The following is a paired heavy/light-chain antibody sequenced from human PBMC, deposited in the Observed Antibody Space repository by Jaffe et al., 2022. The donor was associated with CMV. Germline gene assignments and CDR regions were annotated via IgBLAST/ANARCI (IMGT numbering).Heavy chain of an antibody. CDR3: ARDLGNYYDSSGYYYPLDY. J-gene: IGHJ4*02. Sequence: QVQLVQSGAEVKKPGASVKVSCKASGYTFTSYGISWVRQAPGQGLEWMGWISAYNGNTNYAQKLQGRVTMTTDTSTSTAYMELRSLRSDDTAVYYCARDLGNYYDSSGYYYPLDYWGQGTLVTVSS. CDR2: ISAYNGNT. V-gene: IGHV1-18*01. D-gene: IGHD3-22*01. CDR1: GYTFTSYG.
Light chain of an antibody. V-gene: IGLV3-19*01. CDR2: GKN. CDR3: NSRDSSGNHLGHWV. Sequence: SSELTQDPAVSVALGQTVRITCQGDSLRSYYASWYQQKPGQAPVLVIYGKNNRPSGIPDRFSGSSSGNTASLTITGAQAEDEADYYCNSRDSSGNHLGHWVFGGGTKLTVL. CDR1: SLRSYY. J-gene: IGLJ3*02.